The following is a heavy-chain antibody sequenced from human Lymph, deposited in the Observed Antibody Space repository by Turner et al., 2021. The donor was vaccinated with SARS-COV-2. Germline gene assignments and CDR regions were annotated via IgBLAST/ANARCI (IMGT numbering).Heavy chain of an antibody. J-gene: IGHJ6*02. CDR1: GLTVSSNY. V-gene: IGHV3-53*04. CDR3: ARDLDTAGGMDV. Sequence: EVQLVESGGGLVQPGGSRRPSGAASGLTVSSNYMTWVRQAPGKGLEWVSVIYSGGSTYYADSVKGRFTISRHNSKNTLYLQMNSLRAEDTAVYYCARDLDTAGGMDVWGQGTTVTVSS. CDR2: IYSGGST. D-gene: IGHD5-18*01.